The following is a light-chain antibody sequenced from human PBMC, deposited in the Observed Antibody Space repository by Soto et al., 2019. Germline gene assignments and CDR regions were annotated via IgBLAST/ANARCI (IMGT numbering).Light chain of an antibody. J-gene: IGKJ1*01. V-gene: IGKV1-9*01. CDR1: RAISTN. CDR3: QHLNGYPRT. CDR2: AAS. Sequence: DIQLTQSPSFLSASVGDRVTITCRASRAISTNLAWYQQEPGKAPKLLIYAASTLQSGVPSRFSGSGSGTEFTLTISILQPEDFGTYYCQHLNGYPRTFGQGTKVEIK.